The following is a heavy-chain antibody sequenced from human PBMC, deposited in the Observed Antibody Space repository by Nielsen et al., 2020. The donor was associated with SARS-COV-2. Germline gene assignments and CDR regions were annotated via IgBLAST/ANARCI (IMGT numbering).Heavy chain of an antibody. CDR3: ARVGDSSGYYYFIFDY. V-gene: IGHV4-59*01. CDR2: IYYSGST. D-gene: IGHD3-22*01. Sequence: RQAPVKGLEWIGYIYYSGSTNYNPSLKSRVTISVDTSKNQFSLKLSSVTAADTAVYYCARVGDSSGYYYFIFDYWGQGTLVTVSS. J-gene: IGHJ4*02.